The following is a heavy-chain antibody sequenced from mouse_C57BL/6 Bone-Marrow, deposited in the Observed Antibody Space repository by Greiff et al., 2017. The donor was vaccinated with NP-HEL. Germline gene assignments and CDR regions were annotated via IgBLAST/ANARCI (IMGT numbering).Heavy chain of an antibody. CDR3: TRGGYGSSRGY. CDR1: GYTFTDYE. CDR2: IDPETGGT. D-gene: IGHD1-1*01. J-gene: IGHJ2*01. V-gene: IGHV1-15*01. Sequence: QVQLQQSGAELVRPGASVTLSCKASGYTFTDYEMHWVKQTPVHGLEWIGAIDPETGGTAYNQKFKGKAILTADKSSSTAYMELRSLTSEDSAVYYCTRGGYGSSRGYWGQGTTLTVSS.